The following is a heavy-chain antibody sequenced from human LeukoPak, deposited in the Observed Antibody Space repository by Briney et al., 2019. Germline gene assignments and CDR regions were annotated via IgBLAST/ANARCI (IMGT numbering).Heavy chain of an antibody. Sequence: PGGSLRLSCAASGFIFSNYAMHWVRQAPGKGLEWVAFIRYDGNNKYNADSVKGRFTISSGNSKNTLYLQMNSLRAEDTAVYYCARPLSGYSSSLGYWGQGTLVTVSS. V-gene: IGHV3-30*02. CDR3: ARPLSGYSSSLGY. CDR2: IRYDGNNK. D-gene: IGHD6-6*01. J-gene: IGHJ4*02. CDR1: GFIFSNYA.